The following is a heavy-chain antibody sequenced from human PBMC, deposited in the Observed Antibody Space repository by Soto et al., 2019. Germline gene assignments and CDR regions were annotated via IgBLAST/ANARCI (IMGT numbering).Heavy chain of an antibody. CDR1: GFTFDDYT. Sequence: GGSLRLSCAASGFTFDDYTMHWVRQAPGKGLEWVSLISWDGGSTYYADSVKGRSTISRDNSKNSLYLQMNSLRTEDTALYYCAKDMLGYSYGYDFDYWGQGTLVTVSS. D-gene: IGHD5-18*01. CDR3: AKDMLGYSYGYDFDY. J-gene: IGHJ4*02. CDR2: ISWDGGST. V-gene: IGHV3-43*01.